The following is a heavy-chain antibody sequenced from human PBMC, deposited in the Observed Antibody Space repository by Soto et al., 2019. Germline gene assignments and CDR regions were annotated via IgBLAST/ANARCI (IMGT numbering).Heavy chain of an antibody. CDR2: ISYDGSNK. CDR1: GFTFSSYG. V-gene: IGHV3-30*18. CDR3: AKDLLYDSSGYYLSYFDY. J-gene: IGHJ4*02. D-gene: IGHD3-22*01. Sequence: GGSLRLSCAASGFTFSSYGMHWVRQAPGKGLEWVSVISYDGSNKYYADSVKGRFTISRDNSKNTLYLQMNSLRAEDTAVYYCAKDLLYDSSGYYLSYFDYWGQGTLVTVSS.